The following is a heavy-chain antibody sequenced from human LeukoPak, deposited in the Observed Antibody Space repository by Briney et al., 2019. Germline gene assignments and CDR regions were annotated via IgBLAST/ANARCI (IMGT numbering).Heavy chain of an antibody. CDR1: GFTFSSYG. V-gene: IGHV3-33*06. CDR3: AKDGHYYDSSGYYPGYFQH. Sequence: GGSLRLSXAASGFTFSSYGMHWVRQAPGKGVEWVAVIWYDGSNKYYADSVKGRFTISRDNSKNTLYLQMNSLRAEDTAVYYCAKDGHYYDSSGYYPGYFQHWGQGTLVTVSS. CDR2: IWYDGSNK. J-gene: IGHJ1*01. D-gene: IGHD3-22*01.